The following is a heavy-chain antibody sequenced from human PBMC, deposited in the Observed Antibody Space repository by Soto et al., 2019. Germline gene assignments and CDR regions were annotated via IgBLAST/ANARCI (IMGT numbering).Heavy chain of an antibody. D-gene: IGHD1-7*01. CDR1: GGSFSGYY. CDR3: ASSSITGTNGFYYYYYYGMDV. J-gene: IGHJ6*02. CDR2: INHSGST. Sequence: PSETLSLTCAVYGGSFSGYYWSWIRQPPGKGLEWIGEINHSGSTNYNPSLKSRVTISVDTSKNQFSLKLSSVTAADTAVYYCASSSITGTNGFYYYYYYGMDVWGQGTTVTVS. V-gene: IGHV4-34*01.